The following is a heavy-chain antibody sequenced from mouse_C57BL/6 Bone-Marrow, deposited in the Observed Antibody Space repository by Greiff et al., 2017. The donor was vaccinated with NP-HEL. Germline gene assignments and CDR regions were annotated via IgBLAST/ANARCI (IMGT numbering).Heavy chain of an antibody. V-gene: IGHV1-81*01. CDR3: ACIYYDYDGFAY. CDR2: IYPRSGNT. J-gene: IGHJ3*01. Sequence: QVQLQQSGAELARPGASVKLSCKASGYTFTSYGISWVKQRTGQGLEWIGEIYPRSGNTYYNEKFKGKATLTADKSSSTAYMELRSLTSEDSAVYFCACIYYDYDGFAYWGQGTLVTVSA. CDR1: GYTFTSYG. D-gene: IGHD2-4*01.